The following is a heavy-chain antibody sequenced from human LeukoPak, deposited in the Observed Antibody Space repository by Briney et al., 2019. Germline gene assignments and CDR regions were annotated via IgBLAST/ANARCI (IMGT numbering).Heavy chain of an antibody. CDR3: ARAGTYSGYKVFDT. CDR1: RFIFSNYY. CDR2: IGTDGSSE. Sequence: GGSLRLSCAASRFIFSNYYMSWIRQTPGKGLEWIANIGTDGSSENYAHSAKGRLTISRDNARNSLFLQMSSLRVEDTAVYFCARAGTYSGYKVFDTWGQGTLVTVAS. V-gene: IGHV3-11*01. D-gene: IGHD5-12*01. J-gene: IGHJ5*02.